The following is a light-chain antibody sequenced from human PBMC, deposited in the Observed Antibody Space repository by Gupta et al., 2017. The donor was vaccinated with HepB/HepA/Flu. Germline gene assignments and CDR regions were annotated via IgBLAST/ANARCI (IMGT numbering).Light chain of an antibody. J-gene: IGKJ3*01. CDR3: AQGTHWPFT. V-gene: IGKV2-30*01. Sequence: DVVMTQSPLSLPVTLGQPASISCRSSQSLVYSDGNTYLSWFQQRPGQSPRRLIYEVSNRDSGVPDRFGGSGSGTDFTLKISRVEAEDVGVYYCAQGTHWPFTFGPGTKVEIK. CDR1: QSLVYSDGNTY. CDR2: EVS.